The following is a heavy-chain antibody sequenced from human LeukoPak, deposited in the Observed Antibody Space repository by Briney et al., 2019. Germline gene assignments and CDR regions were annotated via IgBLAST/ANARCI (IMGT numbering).Heavy chain of an antibody. V-gene: IGHV1-69*01. D-gene: IGHD6-6*01. CDR1: GGTFRSNS. J-gene: IGHJ5*02. CDR3: ARGEAALFDP. Sequence: SVKVSCKASGGTFRSNSLSWVRLAPGQGLEWVGDFIPIFGTATYAQKFQGRVTITADESTSTAYMELSRLRSDDTAVYYCARGEAALFDPWGQGTPVTVSS. CDR2: FIPIFGTA.